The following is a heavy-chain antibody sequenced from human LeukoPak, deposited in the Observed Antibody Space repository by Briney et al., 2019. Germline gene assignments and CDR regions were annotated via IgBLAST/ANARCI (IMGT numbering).Heavy chain of an antibody. Sequence: ASVKVSCKASGYTFTSYYIHWVRQAPGQGLEWMGIINPTGGSTSYAQKFQGRVTMTRDRSTSTIFMELSSLRSEDTAVYYCARDYQSNDFDYWGQGTLVTVSS. CDR3: ARDYQSNDFDY. CDR2: INPTGGST. V-gene: IGHV1-46*01. CDR1: GYTFTSYY. J-gene: IGHJ4*02. D-gene: IGHD2-2*01.